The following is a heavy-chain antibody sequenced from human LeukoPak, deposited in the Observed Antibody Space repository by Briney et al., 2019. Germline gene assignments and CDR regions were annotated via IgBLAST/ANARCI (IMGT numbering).Heavy chain of an antibody. J-gene: IGHJ6*02. V-gene: IGHV1-69*04. CDR2: IIPILGIA. Sequence: ASVKVSCKASGGTFSSYAISWVRQAPGQGLEWMGRIIPILGIANYAQKFQGRVTITADKSTSTAYMELSSLRSEDTAVYYCARRHCSGGSCYSSWVYGMDVWGQGTTVTVSS. CDR3: ARRHCSGGSCYSSWVYGMDV. D-gene: IGHD2-15*01. CDR1: GGTFSSYA.